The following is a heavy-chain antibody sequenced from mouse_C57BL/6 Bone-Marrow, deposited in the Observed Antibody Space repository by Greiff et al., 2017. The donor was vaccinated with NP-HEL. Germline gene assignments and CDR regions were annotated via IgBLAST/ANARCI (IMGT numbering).Heavy chain of an antibody. V-gene: IGHV1-50*01. J-gene: IGHJ3*01. CDR3: AREDYGSSFAY. D-gene: IGHD1-1*01. CDR2: IDPSDSYT. CDR1: GYTFTSYW. Sequence: VKLVESGAELVKPGASVKLSCKASGYTFTSYWMQWVKQRPGQGLEWIGEIDPSDSYTNYNQKFKGKATLTVDTSSSTAYMQLSSLTSEDSAVYYCAREDYGSSFAYWGQGTLVTVSA.